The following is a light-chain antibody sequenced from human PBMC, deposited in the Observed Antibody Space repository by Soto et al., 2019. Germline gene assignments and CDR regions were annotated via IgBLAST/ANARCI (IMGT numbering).Light chain of an antibody. CDR1: QSVGSN. CDR2: GAS. CDR3: QQYNNRPPWT. J-gene: IGKJ1*01. Sequence: EIVMTQSTATLSVSPGERATLSCRASQSVGSNLAWYQQKPGQAPRLLMYGASTRATGVPARFSGSGSGAEFTLTISSLQSEDFAVYYCQQYNNRPPWTFGQGTKVEIE. V-gene: IGKV3-15*01.